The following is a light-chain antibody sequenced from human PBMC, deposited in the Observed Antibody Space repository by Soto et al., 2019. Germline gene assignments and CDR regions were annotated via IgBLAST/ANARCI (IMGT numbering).Light chain of an antibody. CDR2: DAS. Sequence: DIQMTQSPSTLSASVGDRVTITCRASQSISSWLAWYQQKQGKAPKLLIYDASSLESGVPSRFSGSGSGTEFTLTISSLQPDDFATYYCQQYNSYSSTFGQGTKVEIK. J-gene: IGKJ1*01. CDR1: QSISSW. V-gene: IGKV1-5*01. CDR3: QQYNSYSST.